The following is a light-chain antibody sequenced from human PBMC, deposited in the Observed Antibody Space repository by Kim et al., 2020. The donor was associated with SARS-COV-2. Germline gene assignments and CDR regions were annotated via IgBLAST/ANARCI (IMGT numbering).Light chain of an antibody. CDR1: QTISSW. CDR3: QQYRRYPYT. Sequence: DIQMTQSPSTLSASVGDRVTITCRASQTISSWLAWYQQKPGKAPNLLIYKASSLESGVPSRFSGSGSGTEFTLTISSLQPDDFATYCCQQYRRYPYTFGQGTKLEI. V-gene: IGKV1-5*03. J-gene: IGKJ2*01. CDR2: KAS.